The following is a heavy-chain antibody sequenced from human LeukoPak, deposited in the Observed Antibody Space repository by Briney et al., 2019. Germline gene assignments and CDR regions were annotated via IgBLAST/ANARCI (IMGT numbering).Heavy chain of an antibody. CDR3: ARSNQWELFGFYFDY. D-gene: IGHD1-26*01. Sequence: TGGSPRLSCAASGFTFSSYAMHWVRQAPGKGLEWVAVISYDGSNKYYADSVKGRFTISRDNSKNTLYLQMNSLRAEDTAVYYCARSNQWELFGFYFDYWGQGTLVTVSS. CDR1: GFTFSSYA. J-gene: IGHJ4*02. V-gene: IGHV3-30-3*01. CDR2: ISYDGSNK.